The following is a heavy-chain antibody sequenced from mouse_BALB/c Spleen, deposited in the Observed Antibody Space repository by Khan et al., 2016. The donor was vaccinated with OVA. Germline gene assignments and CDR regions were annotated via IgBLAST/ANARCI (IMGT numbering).Heavy chain of an antibody. J-gene: IGHJ2*01. CDR2: ISSGGSYT. D-gene: IGHD1-1*01. CDR1: GFTFSNYA. V-gene: IGHV5-9-3*01. CDR3: AGTPGYYGSNYFDY. Sequence: EVELVESGGGLVKPGGSLKLSCAASGFTFSNYAMSWVRQTPEKRLEWVATISSGGSYTYYPDSVKGRFTISRDNAKNPLYLQLRSLRPEDTAMYYCAGTPGYYGSNYFDYWGQGTTLTVSS.